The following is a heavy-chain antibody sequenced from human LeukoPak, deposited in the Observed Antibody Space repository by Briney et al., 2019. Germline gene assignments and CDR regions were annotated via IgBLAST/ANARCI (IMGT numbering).Heavy chain of an antibody. V-gene: IGHV4-39*07. D-gene: IGHD1-1*01. J-gene: IGHJ4*02. CDR2: IYYSGST. CDR3: ARGSPTAVFTFDY. CDR1: GGSISSSSYY. Sequence: SETLSLTCTVSGGSISSSSYYWGWIRQPPGKGLEWIGSIYYSGSTNYNPSLKSRVTISVDTSNTSKNQFSLKLSSVTAADTAVYYCARGSPTAVFTFDYWGQGTLVTVSS.